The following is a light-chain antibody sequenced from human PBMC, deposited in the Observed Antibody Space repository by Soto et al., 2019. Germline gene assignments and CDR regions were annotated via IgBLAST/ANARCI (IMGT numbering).Light chain of an antibody. CDR1: QGVSSNS. CDR2: GAS. J-gene: IGKJ4*01. CDR3: QQYGSSPFT. V-gene: IGKV3-20*01. Sequence: EIVLTQSPGTLSLSPGERATLSCRASQGVSSNSLAWYQQKPGQAPRLLIYGASSRATGIPDRFSGSGSGTDFTLTISRLEPEDSAVYCCQQYGSSPFTFGGGTKVEIK.